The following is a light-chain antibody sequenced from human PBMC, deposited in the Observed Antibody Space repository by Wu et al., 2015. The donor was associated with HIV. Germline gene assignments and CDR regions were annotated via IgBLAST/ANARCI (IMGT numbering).Light chain of an antibody. Sequence: EIVLTQSPGTLSLSPGERATLSCRASQSVSSSYLAWYQQKPGQAPRLLIYDASSRATGIPDRFSGSGSGTDFTLTISRLEPEDFALYYCQQYGSSPPLLTFGGGTKVETK. J-gene: IGKJ4*01. V-gene: IGKV3-20*01. CDR1: QSVSSSY. CDR2: DAS. CDR3: QQYGSSPPLLT.